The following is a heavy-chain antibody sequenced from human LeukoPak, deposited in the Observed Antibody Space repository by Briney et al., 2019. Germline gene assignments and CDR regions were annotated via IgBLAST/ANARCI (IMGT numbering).Heavy chain of an antibody. CDR3: AKDLTRYYDSSGYYDY. Sequence: GGSLRLSCAASGFTVSSNYMSWVRQAPGKGLEWVSAISHSGGSTYYADSVKGRFTISRDNSKNTLYLQMNNLRAEDTAVYYCAKDLTRYYDSSGYYDYWGQGTLVTVSS. CDR1: GFTVSSNY. D-gene: IGHD3-22*01. J-gene: IGHJ4*02. V-gene: IGHV3-23*01. CDR2: ISHSGGST.